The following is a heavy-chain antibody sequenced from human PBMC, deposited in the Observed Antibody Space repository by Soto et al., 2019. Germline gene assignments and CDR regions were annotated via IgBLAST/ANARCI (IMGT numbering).Heavy chain of an antibody. CDR3: TRERRGMITPGGF. J-gene: IGHJ4*02. CDR1: GFTFSDYS. D-gene: IGHD3-16*01. CDR2: SSSSGGIM. V-gene: IGHV3-48*02. Sequence: EVQLVESGGGLVQPGGSLRLSCAASGFTFSDYSMNWVRQAPGKGLEWVSHSSSSGGIMYYADSVEGRFTMSRDTAKSSGYLQMNSLRDEDTAVYYCTRERRGMITPGGFWGQGPLVTVSS.